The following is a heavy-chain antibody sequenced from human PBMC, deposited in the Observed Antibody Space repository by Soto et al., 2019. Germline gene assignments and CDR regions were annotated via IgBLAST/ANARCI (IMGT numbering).Heavy chain of an antibody. CDR3: VRTRYHYGNYYGLDL. V-gene: IGHV4-59*11. J-gene: IGHJ6*02. Sequence: SETLSLTCTFSGGSISSHYWSWVRQPPGKGLEWIGYIYDSGKTVYSPSLKSRVTISVDTSKNQLSVKLSSVSAADTAVYYCVRTRYHYGNYYGLDLWGQGTTVTVSS. CDR2: IYDSGKT. D-gene: IGHD3-10*01. CDR1: GGSISSHY.